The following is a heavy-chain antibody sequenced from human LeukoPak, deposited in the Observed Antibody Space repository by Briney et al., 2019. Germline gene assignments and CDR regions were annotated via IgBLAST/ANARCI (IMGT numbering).Heavy chain of an antibody. Sequence: GGSLRLSCAASGFIFNNYGLIWVRQAPGKGLEWVSAISNDGGGTQYADFVEGRFTISRDNSKNTLFLQMSSLRAEDTALYYCAKGSSGYFADLWGQGTLVTVSA. V-gene: IGHV3-23*01. CDR1: GFIFNNYG. D-gene: IGHD3-22*01. CDR3: AKGSSGYFADL. CDR2: ISNDGGGT. J-gene: IGHJ5*02.